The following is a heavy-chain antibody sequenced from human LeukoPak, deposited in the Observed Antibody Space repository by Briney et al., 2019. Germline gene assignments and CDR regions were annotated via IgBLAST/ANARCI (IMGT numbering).Heavy chain of an antibody. D-gene: IGHD6-13*01. CDR2: INHSGST. Sequence: PSETLSLTCAVHGGSFSGYYWSWIRQPPGKGLEWIGEINHSGSTNYNPSLKSRVTISVDTSKNQFSLKLSSVTAADTAVYYCARGNPSSSWYPSYFDYWGQGTLVTVSS. J-gene: IGHJ4*02. CDR3: ARGNPSSSWYPSYFDY. CDR1: GGSFSGYY. V-gene: IGHV4-34*01.